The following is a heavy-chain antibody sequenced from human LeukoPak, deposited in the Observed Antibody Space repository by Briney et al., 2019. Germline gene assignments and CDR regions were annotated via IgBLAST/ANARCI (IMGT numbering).Heavy chain of an antibody. Sequence: GGSLRLSCAASEFSVGSNYMTWVRQAPGKGLEWVSLIYSGGSTYYADSVKGRFTISRDNSKNTLYLQMNSLRAEDTAIYYCARDATGRSQLNWLDPWGQGTLVTVSS. J-gene: IGHJ5*02. V-gene: IGHV3-66*01. CDR2: IYSGGST. CDR3: ARDATGRSQLNWLDP. CDR1: EFSVGSNY. D-gene: IGHD2-15*01.